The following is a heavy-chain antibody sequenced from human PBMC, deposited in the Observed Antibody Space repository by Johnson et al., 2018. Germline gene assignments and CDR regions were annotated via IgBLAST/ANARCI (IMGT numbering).Heavy chain of an antibody. J-gene: IGHJ3*02. Sequence: VQLVESGGGLVQPGRSLRLSCAASGFTFEDYAMHWVRQAPGKGLEWVSGISWNGGTIGYADSVKGRFTISRDNAKNSLYLQMNSLRPEDTALYYCAKVAYDSSGYYSYPAFDIWGQGTMVTVSS. CDR3: AKVAYDSSGYYSYPAFDI. D-gene: IGHD3-22*01. V-gene: IGHV3-9*01. CDR1: GFTFEDYA. CDR2: ISWNGGTI.